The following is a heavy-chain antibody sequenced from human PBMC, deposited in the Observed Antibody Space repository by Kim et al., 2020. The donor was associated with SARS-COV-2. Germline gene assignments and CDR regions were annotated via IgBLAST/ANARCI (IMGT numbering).Heavy chain of an antibody. CDR3: GSSVAAAGLGYYYYHGMDL. J-gene: IGHJ6*02. CDR1: GFTFNTYC. Sequence: GGSLRLSCAASGFTFNTYCMNWVRQAPGKGLEWVATINKDGSEKYYVDSVKGRFTISRDNAKNSLFLQINSLRAEDTAVYYCGSSVAAAGLGYYYYHGMDLGGQGTAVSLSS. V-gene: IGHV3-7*01. D-gene: IGHD6-13*01. CDR2: INKDGSEK.